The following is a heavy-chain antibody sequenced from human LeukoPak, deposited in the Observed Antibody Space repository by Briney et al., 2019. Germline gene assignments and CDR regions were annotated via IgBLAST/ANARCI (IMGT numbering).Heavy chain of an antibody. D-gene: IGHD4-17*01. CDR3: ARGGDYGDLRYFDY. CDR1: AGSINSNSYF. J-gene: IGHJ4*02. Sequence: SETLSLTCTVSAGSINSNSYFWVWIRQPPGKGLEWIGYIYYRGSTNYNPSLKSRVTFSVDTSKNQFSLKLNSVTAADTAVYYCARGGDYGDLRYFDYWGQGTLVTVSS. CDR2: IYYRGST. V-gene: IGHV4-61*05.